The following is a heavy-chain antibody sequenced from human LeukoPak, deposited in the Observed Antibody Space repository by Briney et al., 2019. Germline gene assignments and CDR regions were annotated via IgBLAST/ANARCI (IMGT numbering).Heavy chain of an antibody. Sequence: SETLSLTCTVSGYSLRNGYHWGWIRQPPGKALEWIGSVYYSGTTSYNPSLKSRVTISVDMSKNHFSLRLRSVTAADTAMYYCARGTLYRGWSYYLDFWGQGSQVTVSS. CDR1: GYSLRNGYH. J-gene: IGHJ4*02. D-gene: IGHD6-19*01. CDR2: VYYSGTT. V-gene: IGHV4-38-2*02. CDR3: ARGTLYRGWSYYLDF.